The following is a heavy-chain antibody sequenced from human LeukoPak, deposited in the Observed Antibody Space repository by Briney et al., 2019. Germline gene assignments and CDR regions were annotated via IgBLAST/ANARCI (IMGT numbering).Heavy chain of an antibody. J-gene: IGHJ6*04. CDR2: IGYDGSNK. D-gene: IGHD3-9*01. V-gene: IGHV3-33*01. CDR3: ARDRYFDSSYGMDV. CDR1: GFTFSSYG. Sequence: PGRSLRLSCAASGFTFSSYGMHWVRQAPGKGLEWVALIGYDGSNKYYPDSLKGRFTISRDNSKNTLYLQMNSLRAEDTAVYYCARDRYFDSSYGMDVWGKGTTVTVSS.